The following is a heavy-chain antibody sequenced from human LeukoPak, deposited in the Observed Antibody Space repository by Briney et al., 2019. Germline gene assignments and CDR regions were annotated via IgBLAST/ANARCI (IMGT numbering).Heavy chain of an antibody. Sequence: PSETLSLTCAVSGYSLSSGYCWGWIRQPPGKGLEWIGSIYHSVSTYYNPSLKSRVTISVDTSKNQFSLKLSSVTAADTAVYYCAKDSSGYYYGNWFDPWGQGTLVTVSS. J-gene: IGHJ5*02. CDR3: AKDSSGYYYGNWFDP. CDR1: GYSLSSGYC. CDR2: IYHSVST. D-gene: IGHD3-22*01. V-gene: IGHV4-38-2*01.